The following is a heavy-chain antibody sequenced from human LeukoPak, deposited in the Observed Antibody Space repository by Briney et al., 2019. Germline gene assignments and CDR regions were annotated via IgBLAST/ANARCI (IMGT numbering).Heavy chain of an antibody. V-gene: IGHV1-8*01. Sequence: APVKVSCKASGYTFTSYDINWVRQATGQGLEWMGWMNPNSGNTGYAQKFQGRVTMTRNTSISTAYMELSSLRSEDTAVYYCARGSRGSSTSRLRNYYYYGMDVWGQGTTVTVSS. CDR2: MNPNSGNT. D-gene: IGHD2-2*01. CDR1: GYTFTSYD. CDR3: ARGSRGSSTSRLRNYYYYGMDV. J-gene: IGHJ6*02.